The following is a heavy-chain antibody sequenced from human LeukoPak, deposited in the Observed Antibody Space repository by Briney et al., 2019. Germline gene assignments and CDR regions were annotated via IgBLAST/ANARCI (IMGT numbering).Heavy chain of an antibody. CDR2: IYPGDSDT. CDR3: ARGKTYFEYSSSHFDY. D-gene: IGHD6-6*01. CDR1: GYSFAISW. J-gene: IGHJ4*02. Sequence: GESLKISCKLSGYSFAISWIAWVRQMPGKGLEWMGIIYPGDSDTRYSPSFQGQVTISADKSISTAYLQWSSLKASDTAMYYCARGKTYFEYSSSHFDYWGQGTLVTVSS. V-gene: IGHV5-51*01.